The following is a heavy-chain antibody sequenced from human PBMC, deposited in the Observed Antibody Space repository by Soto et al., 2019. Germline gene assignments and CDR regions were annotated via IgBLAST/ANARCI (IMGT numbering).Heavy chain of an antibody. CDR2: IIPIFGTA. Sequence: SVKVSCKASGGTFSSYAISCVRQAPGQGLEWMGGIIPIFGTANYAQKFQGRVTITADKSTSTAYMELSSLRSEDTAVYYCARDPGNWNDGRHYYYYGMDVWGQGTTVTVS. D-gene: IGHD1-1*01. J-gene: IGHJ6*02. CDR3: ARDPGNWNDGRHYYYYGMDV. CDR1: GGTFSSYA. V-gene: IGHV1-69*06.